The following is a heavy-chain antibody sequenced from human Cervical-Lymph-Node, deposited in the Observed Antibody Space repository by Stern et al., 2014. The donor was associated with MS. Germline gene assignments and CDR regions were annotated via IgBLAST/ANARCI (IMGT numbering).Heavy chain of an antibody. CDR3: ARTYRPNWFDP. CDR2: ISAYNGNT. CDR1: GYTFTSYG. J-gene: IGHJ5*02. D-gene: IGHD3-16*01. V-gene: IGHV1-18*04. Sequence: VQLVESGAEVKKPGASVKVSCKASGYTFTSYGISWVRQAPGKGLEWMGWISAYNGNTNYEQKIQGRITMTTDTSTSTAYMELRSLRSDDTAVYYCARTYRPNWFDPGGQGTLVPVSS.